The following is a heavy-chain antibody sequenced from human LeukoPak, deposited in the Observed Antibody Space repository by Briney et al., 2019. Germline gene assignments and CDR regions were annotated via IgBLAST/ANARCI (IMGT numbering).Heavy chain of an antibody. J-gene: IGHJ4*02. CDR2: INHSGST. V-gene: IGHV4-34*01. D-gene: IGHD3-10*01. CDR3: ARGRMVRGEYYFDY. CDR1: GGSFSGYY. Sequence: PSETLSLTCAVYGGSFSGYYWSWIRQPPGKGLEWIGEINHSGSTNYNPSLKSRVTISVDTSKNQFSLKLSSVTAADTAVYYCARGRMVRGEYYFDYWGQGTLVTVSS.